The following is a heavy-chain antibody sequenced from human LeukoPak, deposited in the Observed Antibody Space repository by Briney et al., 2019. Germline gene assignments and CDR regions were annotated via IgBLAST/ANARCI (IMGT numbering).Heavy chain of an antibody. CDR3: ARDQIPNSSGWYQFDY. V-gene: IGHV1-18*01. CDR2: ISTYNGNT. Sequence: ASVKVSCKASGYTFPSYGINWVRQAPGQGLEWMGWISTYNGNTNYAQNLQGRVTMTTDTSTSTAYMELRSLRSDDTAVYYCARDQIPNSSGWYQFDYWGQGTLVTVSS. D-gene: IGHD6-19*01. CDR1: GYTFPSYG. J-gene: IGHJ4*02.